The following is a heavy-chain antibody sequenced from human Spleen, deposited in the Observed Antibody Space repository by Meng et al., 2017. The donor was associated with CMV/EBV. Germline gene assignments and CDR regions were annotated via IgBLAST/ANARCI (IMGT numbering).Heavy chain of an antibody. Sequence: ASVKVSCKASGYTFTGQYMHWVRQAPGQGLEWMGWINTNNGGTNYAQKFQGRVTMTRDTSISTAYMDLSRLRSDETAVYYCARTSMAVPGSFDFWGQGTLVTVSS. CDR2: INTNNGGT. CDR3: ARTSMAVPGSFDF. D-gene: IGHD6-19*01. V-gene: IGHV1-2*02. CDR1: GYTFTGQY. J-gene: IGHJ4*02.